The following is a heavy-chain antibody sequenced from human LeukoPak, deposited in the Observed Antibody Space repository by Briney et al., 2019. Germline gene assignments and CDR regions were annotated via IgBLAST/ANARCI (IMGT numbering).Heavy chain of an antibody. V-gene: IGHV3-21*01. CDR3: ERVGCSGGSCIDY. CDR1: GFTFSSYS. CDR2: ISSSSSYI. J-gene: IGHJ4*02. D-gene: IGHD2-15*01. Sequence: GALRLSCAASGFTFSSYSMNWVRQAPGKGLEWVSSISSSSSYIYYADSVKGQFTISRDNAKDSLYLQMNSVRAEETAVYSCERVGCSGGSCIDYWGQGPLVPVSS.